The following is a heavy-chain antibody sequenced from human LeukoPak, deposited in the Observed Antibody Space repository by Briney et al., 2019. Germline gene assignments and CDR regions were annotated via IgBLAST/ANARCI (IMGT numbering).Heavy chain of an antibody. J-gene: IGHJ4*02. D-gene: IGHD6-13*01. Sequence: GGSLRLSCAASGFTFSSYAMHWVRQAPGKGLEWVAVISYDGSNKYYADSVKGRFTISRDNSKNTLYLQMNSLRAEDTAVYYRARDMRAAGNYFDYWGQGTLVTVSS. CDR1: GFTFSSYA. CDR2: ISYDGSNK. V-gene: IGHV3-30-3*01. CDR3: ARDMRAAGNYFDY.